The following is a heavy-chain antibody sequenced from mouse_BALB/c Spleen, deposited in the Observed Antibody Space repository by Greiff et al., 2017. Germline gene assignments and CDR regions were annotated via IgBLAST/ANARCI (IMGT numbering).Heavy chain of an antibody. CDR2: IRNKANGYTT. D-gene: IGHD1-1*01. V-gene: IGHV7-3*02. CDR3: ARQRSYYGSRLYYFDY. Sequence: EVKLMESGGGLVQPGGSLRLSCATSGFTFTDYYMSWVRQPPGKALEWLGFIRNKANGYTTEYSASVKGRFTISRDNSQSILYLQMNTLRAEDSATYYCARQRSYYGSRLYYFDYWGQGTTLTVSS. J-gene: IGHJ2*01. CDR1: GFTFTDYY.